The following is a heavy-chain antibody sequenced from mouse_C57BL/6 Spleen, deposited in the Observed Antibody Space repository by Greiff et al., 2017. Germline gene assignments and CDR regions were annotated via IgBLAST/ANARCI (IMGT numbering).Heavy chain of an antibody. V-gene: IGHV1-15*01. J-gene: IGHJ2*01. CDR1: GYTFTDYE. CDR2: IDPETGGT. CDR3: KGTTVVASDY. D-gene: IGHD1-1*01. Sequence: QVQLQQSGAELVRPGASVTLSCKASGYTFTDYEMHWVKQTPVHGLEWIGAIDPETGGTAYNQKFKGQAILTADKSSSTAYMELRSLTSEDSAVYYCKGTTVVASDYWGQGTTLTVSS.